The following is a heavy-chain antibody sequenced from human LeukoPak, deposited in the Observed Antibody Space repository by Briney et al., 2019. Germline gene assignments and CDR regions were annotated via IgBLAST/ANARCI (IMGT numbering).Heavy chain of an antibody. J-gene: IGHJ3*02. CDR1: GFTFSNSW. V-gene: IGHV3-7*02. Sequence: GGSLRLSCAASGFTFSNSWMNWVRQAPGKGLEWVANIKPGGNDKYYVDSVKGRFTVSRDNAKNSLYLQMNTLRAEDTAVYYCASHAFQIWGQGTIVTVSS. CDR3: ASHAFQI. CDR2: IKPGGNDK.